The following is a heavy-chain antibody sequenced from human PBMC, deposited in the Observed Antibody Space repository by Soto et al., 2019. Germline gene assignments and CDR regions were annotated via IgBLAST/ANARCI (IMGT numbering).Heavy chain of an antibody. CDR1: GGSISSGDYY. CDR2: IYYSGST. V-gene: IGHV4-30-4*01. D-gene: IGHD3-10*02. CDR3: AGSMSGTNYYYYYGMDV. J-gene: IGHJ6*02. Sequence: QVQLQESGPGLVKPSQTLSLTCTVSGGSISSGDYYWSWIRQPPGKGLEWIGYIYYSGSTYYNPXLKSRVTLSVXXSXNXXSLKLSSVTAADTAVYYCAGSMSGTNYYYYYGMDVWGQGTTVTVSS.